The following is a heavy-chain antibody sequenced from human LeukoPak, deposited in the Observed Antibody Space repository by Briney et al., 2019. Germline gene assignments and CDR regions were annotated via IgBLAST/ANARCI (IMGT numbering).Heavy chain of an antibody. CDR1: GGSISSYY. Sequence: KASETLSLTCTVSGGSISSYYWSWIRQPPGKGLEWIGYIYYSGSTNYNPSLKSRVTISVDTSKNQFSLKLSSVTAADTAVYYCARAVQEEWFGDPWCYFDYWGQGTLVTVSS. D-gene: IGHD3-10*01. V-gene: IGHV4-59*01. CDR2: IYYSGST. J-gene: IGHJ4*02. CDR3: ARAVQEEWFGDPWCYFDY.